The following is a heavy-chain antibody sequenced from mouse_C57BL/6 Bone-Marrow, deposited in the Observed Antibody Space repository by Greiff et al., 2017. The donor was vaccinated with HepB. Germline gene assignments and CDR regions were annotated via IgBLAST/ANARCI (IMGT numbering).Heavy chain of an antibody. V-gene: IGHV3-6*01. Sequence: EVQLQESGPGLVKPSQSLSLTCSVTGYSITSGYYWNWIRQFPGNKLEWMGYISYDGSNNYNPSLKNRITITRDTSKNQLFLKLNSVTTEDTATYYCAREKAGARDYWGQGTTLTVSS. CDR2: ISYDGSN. J-gene: IGHJ2*01. D-gene: IGHD3-2*02. CDR3: AREKAGARDY. CDR1: GYSITSGYY.